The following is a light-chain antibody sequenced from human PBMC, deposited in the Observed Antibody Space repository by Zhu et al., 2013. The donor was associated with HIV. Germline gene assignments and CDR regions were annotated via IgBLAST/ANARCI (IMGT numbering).Light chain of an antibody. Sequence: EIVLTQSPGTLSLSPGERTTLSCRASQTVTSSYLAWYQHKPGQAPRLLIYDASSRATGIPDRFSGSGSGTDFTLTISRLEPEDFAVYYCQQYNNWPPADSFGQGTKLEIK. CDR2: DAS. J-gene: IGKJ2*03. CDR3: QQYNNWPPADS. CDR1: QTVTSSY. V-gene: IGKV3-20*01.